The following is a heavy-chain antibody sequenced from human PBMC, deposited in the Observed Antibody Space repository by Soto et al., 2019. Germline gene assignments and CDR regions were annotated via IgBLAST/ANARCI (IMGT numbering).Heavy chain of an antibody. J-gene: IGHJ5*02. V-gene: IGHV3-74*01. D-gene: IGHD2-2*01. CDR2: IKSDGIST. CDR3: GREGTIGHLAS. Sequence: EVQLVESGGGLVQPGGSLRLSCAASGFMFSNYWMHWVRQAPGKGLVWVSRIKSDGISTGYADSVKGRFTISRDDAKSPLYLQMSSLRADDTAVYYCGREGTIGHLASWGQGTLVTVSS. CDR1: GFMFSNYW.